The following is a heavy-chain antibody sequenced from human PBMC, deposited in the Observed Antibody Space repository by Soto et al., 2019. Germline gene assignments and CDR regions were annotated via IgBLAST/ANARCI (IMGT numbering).Heavy chain of an antibody. D-gene: IGHD3-22*01. CDR3: TVPYYYDSSGYYPGHYYYYYGMDV. CDR2: IRSKANSYAT. J-gene: IGHJ6*02. Sequence: LRLSCAASGFTFSGSAMHWVRQASGKGLEWVGRIRSKANSYATAYAASVKGRFTISRDDSKNTAYLQMNSLKTEDTAVYYCTVPYYYDSSGYYPGHYYYYYGMDVWGQGTTVTVSS. V-gene: IGHV3-73*01. CDR1: GFTFSGSA.